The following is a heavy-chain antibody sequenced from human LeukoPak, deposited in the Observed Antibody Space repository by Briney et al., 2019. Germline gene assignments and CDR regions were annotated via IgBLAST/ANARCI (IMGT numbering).Heavy chain of an antibody. D-gene: IGHD3-10*01. CDR3: AKDVIRGVIFSFDY. Sequence: SGGSLRLSCGASGFTFSSYGMHWVRQAPGKGLEWVAVIWYDGSNKYYADSVKGRFTISRDNSKNTLYLQMNSLRAEDTAVYYCAKDVIRGVIFSFDYWGQGTLVTVSS. V-gene: IGHV3-33*06. CDR1: GFTFSSYG. J-gene: IGHJ4*02. CDR2: IWYDGSNK.